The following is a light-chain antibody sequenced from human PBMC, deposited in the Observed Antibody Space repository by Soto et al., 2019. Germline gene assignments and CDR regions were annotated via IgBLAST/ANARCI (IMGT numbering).Light chain of an antibody. V-gene: IGKV3-15*01. J-gene: IGKJ5*01. CDR3: QQYNSYPIT. CDR1: QNISSN. Sequence: EIVLTQSPATLSVSPGESATLSCRASQNISSNLAWYHQKPGQAPRLLIHGASTRATGIPARFSGSGSGAEFTLSISSLQSDDFATYYCQQYNSYPITFGQGTRLEIK. CDR2: GAS.